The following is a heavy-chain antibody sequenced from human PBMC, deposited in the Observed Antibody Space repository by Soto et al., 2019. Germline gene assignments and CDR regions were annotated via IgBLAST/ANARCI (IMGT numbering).Heavy chain of an antibody. CDR3: ARRARPDFYYMDV. CDR1: GSTLSGYA. CDR2: ISSNGVGT. D-gene: IGHD6-6*01. J-gene: IGHJ6*03. V-gene: IGHV3-64*01. Sequence: GVLRLSCAASGSTLSGYAMDWVRQAPGKGLEYVSGISSNGVGTYYANSVQGRFTISRDNSKNTVYLQMGSLRPEDMAVYYCARRARPDFYYMDVWGKGTTVTVSS.